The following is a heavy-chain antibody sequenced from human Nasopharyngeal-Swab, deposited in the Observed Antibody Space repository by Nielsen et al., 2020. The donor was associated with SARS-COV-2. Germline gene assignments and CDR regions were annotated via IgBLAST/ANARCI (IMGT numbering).Heavy chain of an antibody. J-gene: IGHJ6*03. CDR2: INAGNGNT. V-gene: IGHV1-3*01. CDR1: GYTFTSYA. Sequence: ASVKVSCKASGYTFTSYAMHWVRQAPGQRLEWMGWINAGNGNTKYSQKFQGRVTITRDTSASTAYMELSSLRSEDTAVYYCARARGEQWLVRSRYMDVWGKGTTVTVSS. CDR3: ARARGEQWLVRSRYMDV. D-gene: IGHD6-19*01.